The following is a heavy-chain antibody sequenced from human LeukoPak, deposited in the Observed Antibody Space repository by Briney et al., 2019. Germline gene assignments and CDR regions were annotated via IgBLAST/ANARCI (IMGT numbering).Heavy chain of an antibody. V-gene: IGHV1-18*01. CDR3: ATTGDGFDI. D-gene: IGHD4-17*01. CDR1: GYTFNNYG. CDR2: ISTYNGNT. J-gene: IGHJ3*02. Sequence: ASVKVSCKASGYTFNNYGVSWVRQAPGQGLEWMGWISTYNGNTNYAQKFQGRVTVTTDTSTSTAYMELRSLRFDDTAVYYCATTGDGFDIWGQGTTVRVSS.